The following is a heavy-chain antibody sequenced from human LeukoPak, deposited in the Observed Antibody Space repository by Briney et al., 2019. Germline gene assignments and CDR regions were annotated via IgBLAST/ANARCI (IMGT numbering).Heavy chain of an antibody. CDR2: MYNSGSI. V-gene: IGHV4-39*01. CDR3: ARNETSGYFDI. D-gene: IGHD3-22*01. J-gene: IGHJ3*02. CDR1: GGSISSSTHY. Sequence: PSESPSLTCTVSGGSISSSTHYWGWIRQSPGKGLEWIGSMYNSGSISYNPSLRSRVTITVDTSKNQFSLNFNSVTAADTALYFCARNETSGYFDIWGQGTMVTVSS.